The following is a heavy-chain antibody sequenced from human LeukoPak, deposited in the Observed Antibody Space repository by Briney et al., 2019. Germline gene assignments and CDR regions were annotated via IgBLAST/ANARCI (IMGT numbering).Heavy chain of an antibody. J-gene: IGHJ4*02. D-gene: IGHD3-10*01. V-gene: IGHV1-46*01. CDR1: GVTLTNEY. CDR3: ARDLPTGYGSRAY. CDR2: ININTGSP. Sequence: ASVKVSCKSSGVTLTNEYMHWVRQAPGQGLEWMGLININTGSPGYAQNFQGRVTMTRDTSTGTMYMELSSLRSDDTAVYYCARDLPTGYGSRAYWGQGTLVTVSS.